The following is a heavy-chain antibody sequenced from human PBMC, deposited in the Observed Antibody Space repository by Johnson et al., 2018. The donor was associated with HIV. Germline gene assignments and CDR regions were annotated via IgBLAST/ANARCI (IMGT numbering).Heavy chain of an antibody. CDR1: GFTFSSYP. CDR2: ISYDGSNK. CDR3: ARVSSSSSFDAFDI. J-gene: IGHJ3*02. D-gene: IGHD6-6*01. Sequence: QVQLVESGGGVVQPGRSLRLSCAASGFTFSSYPMHWVRQAPGKGLEWVAVISYDGSNKYYADSVKGRFTISRDNSKNTLYLQMNSLRAEDTAVYYCARVSSSSSFDAFDIWGQGTMVTVSS. V-gene: IGHV3-30*14.